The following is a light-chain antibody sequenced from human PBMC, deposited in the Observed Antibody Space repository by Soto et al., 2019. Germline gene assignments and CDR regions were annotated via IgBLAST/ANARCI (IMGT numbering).Light chain of an antibody. CDR3: QQLNTYPA. Sequence: DLPLTQSPSFLSASVGDRVTITCRASQGIGSYLGWYQQTPGKAPKLLIYGVSTLHSGVPSRFSGSGSGTEFTLTVSSLQPEDVATYYCQQLNTYPAFGGGTKVEI. J-gene: IGKJ4*01. CDR1: QGIGSY. V-gene: IGKV1-9*01. CDR2: GVS.